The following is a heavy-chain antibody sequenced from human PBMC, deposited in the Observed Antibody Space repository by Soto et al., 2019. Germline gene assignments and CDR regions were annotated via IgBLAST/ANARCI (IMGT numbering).Heavy chain of an antibody. CDR3: ARIGDYDSSGYYFDY. CDR1: GYTFTNYG. CDR2: ISTYNGHT. V-gene: IGHV1-18*01. J-gene: IGHJ4*02. D-gene: IGHD3-22*01. Sequence: QVQLVESGTEVKKPGASVKVSCEASGYTFTNYGITWVRQAPGQGLEWMGWISTYNGHTRYAQKFQGGVAMTTDTSTNTAYMELRSLRSDDTAVYYCARIGDYDSSGYYFDYWGQGTLVTVSS.